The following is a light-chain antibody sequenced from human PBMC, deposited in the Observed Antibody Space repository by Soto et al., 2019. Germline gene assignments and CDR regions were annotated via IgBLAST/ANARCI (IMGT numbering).Light chain of an antibody. V-gene: IGKV1-6*01. J-gene: IGKJ4*01. CDR2: AAS. CDR1: QGIGND. CDR3: LQDSNYPLT. Sequence: AIQMTQSPSSLSASVGDRVTITCRASQGIGNDLGWYQQKPVKAPKLLIYAASNFQSGVPSRFSGSGSGTDFTLTSSGLQPEDCATYYCLQDSNYPLTFGGGTKVDIK.